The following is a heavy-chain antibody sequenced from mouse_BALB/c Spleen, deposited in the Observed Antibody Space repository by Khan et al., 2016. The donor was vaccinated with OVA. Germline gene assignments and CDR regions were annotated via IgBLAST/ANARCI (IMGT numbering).Heavy chain of an antibody. D-gene: IGHD2-14*01. Sequence: QIQLVQSGPELKKPGETVRISCKASGYTFTTAGIQWVQKMPGKGLKWIGWINTHSGVPKYAEDFKGRFAFSLEISVNTAYLQITNLTNEDTATYFCARGGADYYRNDGGAMEYWGQGTSVTISS. V-gene: IGHV9-4*02. J-gene: IGHJ4*01. CDR3: ARGGADYYRNDGGAMEY. CDR2: INTHSGVP. CDR1: GYTFTTAG.